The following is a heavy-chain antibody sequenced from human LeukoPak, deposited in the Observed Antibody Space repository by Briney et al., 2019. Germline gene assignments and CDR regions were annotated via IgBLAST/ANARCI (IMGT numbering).Heavy chain of an antibody. J-gene: IGHJ4*02. CDR1: GFTFNLYV. CDR2: ISSSSGYK. D-gene: IGHD2-15*01. V-gene: IGHV3-21*01. Sequence: GGSLRLSCAASGFTFNLYVMHWVRQAPGKGLEWVSSISSSSGYKDYADSLKGRFTISRDNAKNSLYLQMNSLRAEDTAVYYCVREGWGYWGQGTLVTVSP. CDR3: VREGWGY.